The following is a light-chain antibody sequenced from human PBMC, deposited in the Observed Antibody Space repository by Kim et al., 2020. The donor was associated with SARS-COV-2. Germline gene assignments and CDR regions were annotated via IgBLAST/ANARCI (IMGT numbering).Light chain of an antibody. CDR2: WAS. Sequence: DIVMTQSPESLAVSLGERATIHCKSSQSVLYSSKNKNYLAWYQQRPGQPPKLLIYWASTRESGVPDRLSGSGSGTDFTLTISGLQAEDVAVYYCQQYYSTPWTFGQGTKVDIK. CDR3: QQYYSTPWT. J-gene: IGKJ1*01. V-gene: IGKV4-1*01. CDR1: QSVLYSSKNKNY.